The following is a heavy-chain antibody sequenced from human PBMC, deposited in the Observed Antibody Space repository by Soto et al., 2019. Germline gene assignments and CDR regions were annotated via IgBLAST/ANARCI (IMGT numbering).Heavy chain of an antibody. Sequence: QVQLVQSGAEVKKPGALVKVSCKASGYTFNTYNLYWVLQAPGQGLEWMGVINRSIGSTNYAQKFQGRVIMTTDTSTSTVYMELTTLRSDDTAVYYCARLYSGSRLDYWGPGTLVTVSS. CDR3: ARLYSGSRLDY. D-gene: IGHD1-26*01. CDR2: INRSIGST. V-gene: IGHV1-46*02. J-gene: IGHJ4*02. CDR1: GYTFNTYN.